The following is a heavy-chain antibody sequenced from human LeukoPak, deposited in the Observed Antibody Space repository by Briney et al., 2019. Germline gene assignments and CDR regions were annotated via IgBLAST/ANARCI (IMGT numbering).Heavy chain of an antibody. CDR2: RYYSGNI. CDR1: GGSISSRSYY. D-gene: IGHD5-18*01. J-gene: IGHJ4*02. CDR3: ARGSGYGPIDGFDY. Sequence: PSETLSLTCTVSGGSISSRSYYWGWFRQPPGKGLEWIGSRYYSGNIYYNPSLKSRITISADTSNNQFSLKVSSVTAADTAVYYCARGSGYGPIDGFDYWGQGTLVTVSS. V-gene: IGHV4-39*07.